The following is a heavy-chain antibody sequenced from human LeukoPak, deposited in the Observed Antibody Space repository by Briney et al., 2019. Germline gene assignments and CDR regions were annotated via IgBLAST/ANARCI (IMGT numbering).Heavy chain of an antibody. CDR1: GCTFTSFG. Sequence: ASVKVSCKASGCTFTSFGVTWVRQAPGQGLEWMGWISAYNGHTNYAQKLQGRVTMTTDTSTSTAYMELRSLRSDDTAVYYCARGGRWELPRPYAFDIWGQGTMVTVSS. CDR2: ISAYNGHT. D-gene: IGHD1-26*01. CDR3: ARGGRWELPRPYAFDI. V-gene: IGHV1-18*01. J-gene: IGHJ3*02.